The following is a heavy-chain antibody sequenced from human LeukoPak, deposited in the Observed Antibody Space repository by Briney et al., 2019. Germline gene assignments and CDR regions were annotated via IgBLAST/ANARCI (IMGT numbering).Heavy chain of an antibody. Sequence: PGGSLRLSCAASGFTFSSYSMNWVRQAPGKGLEWVSYISSSGSTIYYADSVKGRFTISRDNAKNSLYLQMNSLRAEDTAVYYCARQYSSSWYGNWFDPWGQGTLVTVSS. CDR1: GFTFSSYS. V-gene: IGHV3-48*04. CDR3: ARQYSSSWYGNWFDP. D-gene: IGHD6-13*01. J-gene: IGHJ5*02. CDR2: ISSSGSTI.